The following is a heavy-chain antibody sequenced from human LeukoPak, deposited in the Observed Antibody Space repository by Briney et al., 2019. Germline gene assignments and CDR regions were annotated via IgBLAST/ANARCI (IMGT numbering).Heavy chain of an antibody. D-gene: IGHD3-10*01. CDR1: GFTFSSYA. J-gene: IGHJ5*02. Sequence: GGSLRLSCAASGFTFSSYAMSWVRQAPGKGLEWVSAISGSGGSTYYADSVKGRFTISRDNSKNTLYLQMNSLRAEDTAVYYCVKDSLLWFGSNWFDPWGQGTLVTVSS. V-gene: IGHV3-23*01. CDR2: ISGSGGST. CDR3: VKDSLLWFGSNWFDP.